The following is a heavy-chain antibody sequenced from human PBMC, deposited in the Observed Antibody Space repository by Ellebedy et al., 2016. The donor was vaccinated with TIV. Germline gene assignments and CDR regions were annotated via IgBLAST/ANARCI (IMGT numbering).Heavy chain of an antibody. CDR3: ARIAVAGTPGGRYFDY. CDR1: GGSISSSSYY. D-gene: IGHD6-19*01. V-gene: IGHV4-39*01. J-gene: IGHJ4*02. CDR2: IYYSGST. Sequence: GSLRLSXTVSGGSISSSSYYWGWIRQPPGKGLEWIGSIYYSGSTYYNPSLKSRVTISVDTSKNQFSLKLSSVTAADTAVYYCARIAVAGTPGGRYFDYWGQGTLVTVSS.